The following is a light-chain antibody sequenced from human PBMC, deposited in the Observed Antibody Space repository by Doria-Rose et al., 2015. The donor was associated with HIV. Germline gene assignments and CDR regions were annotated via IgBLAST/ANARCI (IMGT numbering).Light chain of an antibody. V-gene: IGLV1-40*01. CDR2: GNT. Sequence: QAVVTQEPSVSGAPGQRVAISCTGSSSNIGAGFDVNWYQQFPGTAPKLLIHGNTNRTSGVPDRFSGFQSGTSASLAISGLRAEDEAEYYCQSYDSRLSVYVFGTGTKVTVL. CDR3: QSYDSRLSVYV. CDR1: SSNIGAGFD. J-gene: IGLJ1*01.